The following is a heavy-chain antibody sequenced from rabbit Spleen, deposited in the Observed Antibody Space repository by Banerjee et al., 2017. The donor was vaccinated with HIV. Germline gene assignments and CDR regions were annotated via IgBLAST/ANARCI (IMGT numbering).Heavy chain of an antibody. J-gene: IGHJ6*01. V-gene: IGHV1S40*01. D-gene: IGHD2-1*01. CDR1: GFSFSSGYD. Sequence: QSLEESRGGLVKPGGTLTLNCTASGFSFSSGYDMCWVRQAPGKGLEWIACIYNGDVGSRTYYATWAKGRFTISKTSSTTVTLQMTSLTAADTATYFCARGSVVYDVADLWGQGTLVTVS. CDR3: ARGSVVYDVADL. CDR2: IYNGDVGSRT.